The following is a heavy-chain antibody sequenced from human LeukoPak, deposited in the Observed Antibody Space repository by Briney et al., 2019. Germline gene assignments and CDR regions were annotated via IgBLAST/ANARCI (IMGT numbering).Heavy chain of an antibody. CDR1: GFTFSDFN. J-gene: IGHJ3*01. CDR2: ITGSSSTI. Sequence: GGSLRLSCAASGFTFSDFNMNWVRQAPGKGLEWVSYITGSSSTIYYADSVKGRFTISRDNAKTSLYLQMNSLRAEDTAVYYCARPTSSGWYPHWGQGTMVTVSS. D-gene: IGHD6-19*01. CDR3: ARPTSSGWYPH. V-gene: IGHV3-48*01.